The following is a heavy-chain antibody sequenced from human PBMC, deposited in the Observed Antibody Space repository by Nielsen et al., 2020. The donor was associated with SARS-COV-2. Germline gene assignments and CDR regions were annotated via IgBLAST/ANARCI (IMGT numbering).Heavy chain of an antibody. Sequence: SVKVSCKASGYTFTSYGITWVRQAPGQGLEWMGWISPHNGNTNYAQNLQGRVTMITDTSTNTAYMELGSLRSDDTAVYYCARIPHWDNYYDSRGFDYWGQGTLVTVSS. CDR2: ISPHNGNT. CDR3: ARIPHWDNYYDSRGFDY. D-gene: IGHD3-22*01. CDR1: GYTFTSYG. J-gene: IGHJ4*02. V-gene: IGHV1-18*01.